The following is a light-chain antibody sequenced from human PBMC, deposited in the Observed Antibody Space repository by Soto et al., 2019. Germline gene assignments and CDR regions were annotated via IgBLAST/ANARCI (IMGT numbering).Light chain of an antibody. V-gene: IGKV1-39*01. Sequence: DIQMTQSPSSLSASVGDRVTITCRASHSINNCLSWFQQKPGQAPKLLIYAASSLQSGVPSRFSGSGSGTDFILTIDSLQPEDFATYFCHHAYIAPATFGQGTKVGVK. CDR3: HHAYIAPAT. J-gene: IGKJ1*01. CDR1: HSINNC. CDR2: AAS.